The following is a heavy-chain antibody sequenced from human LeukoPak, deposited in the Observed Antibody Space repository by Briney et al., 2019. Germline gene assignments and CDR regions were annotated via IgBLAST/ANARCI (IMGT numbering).Heavy chain of an antibody. Sequence: QPGRSLRLSCAASGFTFSSFSMNWVRQAPGKGLEWVSYIRSGGTNTDYTGSVKGRFTISRDNAKNSLYLQMNSLRAEDTAVYYCARMNYVSSGWGAPFDYWGQGTLVTVSS. V-gene: IGHV3-48*04. CDR3: ARMNYVSSGWGAPFDY. CDR2: IRSGGTNT. J-gene: IGHJ4*02. D-gene: IGHD1-7*01. CDR1: GFTFSSFS.